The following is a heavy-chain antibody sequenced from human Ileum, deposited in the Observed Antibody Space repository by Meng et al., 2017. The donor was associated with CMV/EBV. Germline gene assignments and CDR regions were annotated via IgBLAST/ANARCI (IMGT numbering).Heavy chain of an antibody. D-gene: IGHD2-15*01. CDR2: INIDGKTI. CDR3: GRLTPDWGFDP. J-gene: IGHJ5*02. CDR1: GFIFSNHW. Sequence: EVQLVESGGGLVQPGGSLRLSCAASGFIFSNHWMHWVRQGPGKGLEWLSHINIDGKTIKYADSVKGRFTISRDNAKNTLYLQMNSLRGEDTAVYYCGRLTPDWGFDPWGQGTLVTVSS. V-gene: IGHV3-74*02.